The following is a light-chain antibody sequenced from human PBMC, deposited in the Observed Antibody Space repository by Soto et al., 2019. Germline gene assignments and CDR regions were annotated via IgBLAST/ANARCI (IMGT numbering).Light chain of an antibody. V-gene: IGLV1-40*01. Sequence: QSVLTQPHSVSGAPGQRVTISCTGSSSNIGALYDVNWYQQLPGTAPKLLIYDNNNRPSGVPDRFSGSKSGTSASLAITGLHAEDEADYYCQSYDNSLSGHVVFGGGTKVTVL. CDR1: SSNIGALYD. CDR3: QSYDNSLSGHVV. J-gene: IGLJ2*01. CDR2: DNN.